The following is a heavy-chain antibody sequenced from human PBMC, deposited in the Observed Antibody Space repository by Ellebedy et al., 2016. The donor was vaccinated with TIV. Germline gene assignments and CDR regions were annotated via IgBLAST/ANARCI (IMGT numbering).Heavy chain of an antibody. CDR1: GGSISSYY. J-gene: IGHJ3*02. CDR3: ARGASGSGYSAFDI. V-gene: IGHV4-59*01. CDR2: IYYSGST. D-gene: IGHD3-22*01. Sequence: SETLSLXXTVSGGSISSYYWSWIRQPPGKGLEWIGYIYYSGSTNYNPSLKSRVTISVDTSKNQFSLKLSSVTAADTAVYYCARGASGSGYSAFDIWGQGTMVTVSS.